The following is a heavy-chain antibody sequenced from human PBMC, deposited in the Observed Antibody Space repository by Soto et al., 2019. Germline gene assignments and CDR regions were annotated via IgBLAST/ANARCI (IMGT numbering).Heavy chain of an antibody. CDR1: GGSISSYY. CDR3: ARNDYYGSGSLFDP. D-gene: IGHD3-10*01. Sequence: PSETLSLTCTVSGGSISSYYWSWIRQPPGKGLEWIGYIYYSGSTNYNPSLKSRAIISVDTSKNQFSLKLSSVAAADTAVYYCARNDYYGSGSLFDPWGQGTLVTVSS. J-gene: IGHJ5*02. CDR2: IYYSGST. V-gene: IGHV4-59*08.